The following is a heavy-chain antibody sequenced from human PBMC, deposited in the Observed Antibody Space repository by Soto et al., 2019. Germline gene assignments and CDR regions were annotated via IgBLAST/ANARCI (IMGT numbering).Heavy chain of an antibody. CDR2: IWYDGNNK. J-gene: IGHJ4*02. CDR1: GFTFSDHG. Sequence: GGSLRLSCAASGFTFSDHGMHWVRQAPGKGLEWVAVIWYDGNNKYYADSVKVRFTISRDNSKNTLYLQLNALRADDTAVYYCAKDKPGTTSFDYWGQGTLVTVSS. D-gene: IGHD1-1*01. CDR3: AKDKPGTTSFDY. V-gene: IGHV3-33*06.